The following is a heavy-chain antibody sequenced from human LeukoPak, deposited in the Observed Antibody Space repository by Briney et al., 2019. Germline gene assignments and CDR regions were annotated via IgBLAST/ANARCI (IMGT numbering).Heavy chain of an antibody. J-gene: IGHJ6*03. V-gene: IGHV4-4*07. Sequence: PSETLSLTCTVSAGSVSSSNWNWIRQPAGKGLEWIGHIHTSGRTNYNPSLKSRITMSVDTSKNQFSLDLSAVTAADTAVYYCARVRRFFRVAEDYYMDVWGKGTTVTVSS. CDR1: AGSVSSSN. CDR3: ARVRRFFRVAEDYYMDV. CDR2: IHTSGRT. D-gene: IGHD3-16*01.